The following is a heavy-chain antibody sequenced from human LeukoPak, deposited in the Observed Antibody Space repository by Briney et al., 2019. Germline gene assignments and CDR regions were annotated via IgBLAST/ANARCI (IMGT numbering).Heavy chain of an antibody. CDR1: GFTVRSNY. D-gene: IGHD5-12*01. Sequence: GSLRLSCQATGFTVRSNYMSWVRQAPGKGLEWVSVIYSGGSTYYADSVKGRFTISRDNSKNTLYLQMNSLRAEDTAVYYCARAATEDYWGQGTLVTVSS. J-gene: IGHJ4*02. V-gene: IGHV3-66*01. CDR2: IYSGGST. CDR3: ARAATEDY.